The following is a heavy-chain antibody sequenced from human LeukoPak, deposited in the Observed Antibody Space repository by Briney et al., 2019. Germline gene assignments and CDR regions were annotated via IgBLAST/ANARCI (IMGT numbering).Heavy chain of an antibody. D-gene: IGHD6-13*01. CDR3: AKAAAAPGFDF. Sequence: GGSLRLSCAVSEFTFTSCDMNWVRQAPGKGLEWISTISGSGSSTYYVDSVKGRFTISRDNSKNTLYLQMNSLRAEDTAEYYCAKAAAAPGFDFWGQGTLVTVSS. J-gene: IGHJ4*02. CDR1: EFTFTSCD. V-gene: IGHV3-23*01. CDR2: ISGSGSST.